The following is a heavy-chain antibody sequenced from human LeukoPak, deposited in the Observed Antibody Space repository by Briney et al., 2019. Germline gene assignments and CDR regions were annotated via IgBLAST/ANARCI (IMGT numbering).Heavy chain of an antibody. J-gene: IGHJ4*02. CDR2: ITWDGSSH. V-gene: IGHV3-43D*03. D-gene: IGHD2-15*01. CDR1: GFTFDDYA. CDR3: ARDTGPRPIGYLDS. Sequence: GGSLRLSCATSGFTFDDYALHWVRQSPEKGLEWLSLITWDGSSHYYADSVKGRFTISRDNSKNSLYLQMDGLRPEDTALYFCARDTGPRPIGYLDSWGQGTLVTVSS.